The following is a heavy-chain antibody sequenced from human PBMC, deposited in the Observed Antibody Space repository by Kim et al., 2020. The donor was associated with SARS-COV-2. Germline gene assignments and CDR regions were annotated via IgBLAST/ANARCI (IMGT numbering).Heavy chain of an antibody. J-gene: IGHJ4*02. V-gene: IGHV1-3*01. CDR3: ARLQYDSSGQDDY. D-gene: IGHD3-22*01. Sequence: SQKFQGRVTITRDTSASTAYMELSSLRSEDTAVYYCARLQYDSSGQDDYWGQGTLVTVSS.